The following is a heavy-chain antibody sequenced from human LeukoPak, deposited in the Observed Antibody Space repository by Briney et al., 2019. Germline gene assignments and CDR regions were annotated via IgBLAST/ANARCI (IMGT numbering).Heavy chain of an antibody. J-gene: IGHJ4*02. CDR1: GGTFSSYA. Sequence: GSSVKVSCKASGGTFSSYAISWVRQAPGQGLEWMGRIIPIFGIANYAQKFQGRVTITADKSTSTAYMELCSLRSEDTAVYYCARDPSSTVVMRYYFDYWGQGTLVTVSS. V-gene: IGHV1-69*04. D-gene: IGHD4-23*01. CDR3: ARDPSSTVVMRYYFDY. CDR2: IIPIFGIA.